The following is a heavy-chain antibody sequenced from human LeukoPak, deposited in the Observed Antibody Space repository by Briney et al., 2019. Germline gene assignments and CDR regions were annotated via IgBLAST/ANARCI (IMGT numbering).Heavy chain of an antibody. Sequence: PGGSLRLSCPASGFTFSSYGMHWVRQAPGKGLEWVSAISASGGSTYYADSVKGRFTISRDNSKNTLYLQMNSLRAEDTAVYYCAKRGGMYPAHYFDYWGQGTLVTVSS. J-gene: IGHJ4*02. V-gene: IGHV3-23*01. D-gene: IGHD6-13*01. CDR3: AKRGGMYPAHYFDY. CDR2: ISASGGST. CDR1: GFTFSSYG.